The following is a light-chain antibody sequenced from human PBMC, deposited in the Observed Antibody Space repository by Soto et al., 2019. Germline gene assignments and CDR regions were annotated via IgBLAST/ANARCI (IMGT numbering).Light chain of an antibody. CDR3: QLGKSLPWT. V-gene: IGKV1-12*02. CDR2: AAS. J-gene: IGKJ1*01. CDR1: QGISSW. Sequence: DIQMTQSPSSVAASVGDRVTITCRAGQGISSWLAWYQQKPGRAPKLLIYAASSLQSGVPSRVSGRASGTAFNLTISSRQPDHFAPYYCQLGKSLPWTFGRGTEVEIK.